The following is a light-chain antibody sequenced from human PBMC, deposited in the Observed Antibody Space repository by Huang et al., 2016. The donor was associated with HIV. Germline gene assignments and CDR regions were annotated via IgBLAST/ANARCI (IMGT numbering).Light chain of an antibody. Sequence: EIVLTQSPGTLSLSPGERATLSCRARQSVSNNFLAWYQQKPGQAPRLLIYGASSRATGVPDRFSGSGSGTDFTLTISRLEPEEFAVYYCHQYGDSRGTFGQGTKVEIK. CDR2: GAS. CDR3: HQYGDSRGT. CDR1: QSVSNNF. J-gene: IGKJ1*01. V-gene: IGKV3-20*01.